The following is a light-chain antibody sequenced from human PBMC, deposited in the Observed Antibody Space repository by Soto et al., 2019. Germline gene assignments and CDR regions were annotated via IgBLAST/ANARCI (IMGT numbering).Light chain of an antibody. CDR3: SSYSAIGPSYA. CDR2: EVS. V-gene: IGLV2-23*02. CDR1: SSDVGTYNL. J-gene: IGLJ1*01. Sequence: QSALTQPASVSGSPGQSITISCTGTSSDVGTYNLVSWYQHHPGKAPKPMIFEVSNRPSGVSHRFSGSKSGNTASLTISGLQTEDEADYYCSSYSAIGPSYAFATGTRSPS.